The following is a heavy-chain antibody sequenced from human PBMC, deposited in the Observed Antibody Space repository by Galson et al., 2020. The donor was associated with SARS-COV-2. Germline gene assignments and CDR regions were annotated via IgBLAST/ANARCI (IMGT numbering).Heavy chain of an antibody. Sequence: VSCKASGYSFTSYYIHWVRQAPGQGPEWMGIINSSGGSTTYAQKFQGRVTMTRDTPTRTVYMELSSLRSEDTAMYYCAREAENHYDFWSGFFKYFDYWGQGTLVTVS. CDR2: INSSGGST. V-gene: IGHV1-46*01. CDR3: AREAENHYDFWSGFFKYFDY. CDR1: GYSFTSYY. D-gene: IGHD3-3*01. J-gene: IGHJ4*02.